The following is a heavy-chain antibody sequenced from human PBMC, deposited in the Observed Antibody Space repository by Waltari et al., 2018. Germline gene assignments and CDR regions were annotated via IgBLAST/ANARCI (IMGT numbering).Heavy chain of an antibody. J-gene: IGHJ4*02. D-gene: IGHD5-12*01. CDR1: GFSFSNCN. CDR3: VKYSGFDYFFDY. V-gene: IGHV3-30*18. CDR2: ISNDGNNK. Sequence: QMQLVESGGGVVQPGRSLRLSRAASGFSFSNCNMHWVRQAPGQGLEWVAGISNDGNNKDYADSVKSRFTVSRENSKNTLYLQINSLRDDDTAVYYCVKYSGFDYFFDYWGLGTLVTVSS.